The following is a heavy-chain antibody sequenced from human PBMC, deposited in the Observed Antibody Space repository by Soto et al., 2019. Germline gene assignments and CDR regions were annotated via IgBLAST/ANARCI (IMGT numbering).Heavy chain of an antibody. Sequence: GGSLRLSCAASGFTFSSYAMHWVRQAPGKWLERVAVISYDGSNKYYADSVKGRFTISRDNSKNTRYLQMNSLRAEDTAVYYCARDRFLVGVGATIVDLIDYWGQGXMVTVAS. CDR1: GFTFSSYA. CDR2: ISYDGSNK. V-gene: IGHV3-30-3*01. D-gene: IGHD1-26*01. CDR3: ARDRFLVGVGATIVDLIDY. J-gene: IGHJ4*02.